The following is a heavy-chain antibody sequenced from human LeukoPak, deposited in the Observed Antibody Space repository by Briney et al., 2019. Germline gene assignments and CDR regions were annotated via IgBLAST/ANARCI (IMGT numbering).Heavy chain of an antibody. CDR3: ARGPPVLNY. Sequence: GGSLRLSCAASGFTFSNAWMSWVRQAPGKGLEWVSSISSSSSYIYYADSVKGRFTISRDNAKNSLYLQMNSLRAEDTAVYYCARGPPVLNYWGQGTLVTVSS. J-gene: IGHJ4*02. V-gene: IGHV3-21*01. CDR1: GFTFSNAW. D-gene: IGHD1-20*01. CDR2: ISSSSSYI.